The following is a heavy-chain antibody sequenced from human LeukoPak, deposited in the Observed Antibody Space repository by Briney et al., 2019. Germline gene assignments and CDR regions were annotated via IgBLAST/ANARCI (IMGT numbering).Heavy chain of an antibody. J-gene: IGHJ4*02. CDR3: ARGIYGNFDF. CDR1: GFTFNKYW. CDR2: INNYGNDT. Sequence: GRSLRLSCAASGFTFNKYWMHWVRQAPGKGLAWVSRINNYGNDTNYADSVKGRFTISRDNAKNTVYLQMNSLRAGDSAVYYCARGIYGNFDFWGQGSLVTVSS. V-gene: IGHV3-74*01. D-gene: IGHD3-10*01.